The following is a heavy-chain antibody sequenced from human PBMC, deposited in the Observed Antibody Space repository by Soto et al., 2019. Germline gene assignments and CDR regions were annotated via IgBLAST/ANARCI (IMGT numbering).Heavy chain of an antibody. V-gene: IGHV3-33*01. D-gene: IGHD6-19*01. CDR3: ARVGSSVDWYFDL. CDR2: IWYDGSNK. CDR1: GFTFSSYS. J-gene: IGHJ2*01. Sequence: QVQLVESGGGVVQPGRSLRLSCAASGFTFSSYSMHWVRQAPGKGLEWVAVIWYDGSNKYYADSVKGRFTISRDNSKNTLYLQMSSLRAEDTAVYYCARVGSSVDWYFDLWGRGTLVTVSS.